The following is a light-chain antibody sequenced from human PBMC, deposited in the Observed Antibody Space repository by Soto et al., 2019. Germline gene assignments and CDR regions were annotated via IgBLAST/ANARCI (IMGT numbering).Light chain of an antibody. CDR3: QQYNSYPFT. CDR2: DVS. CDR1: QSISTR. Sequence: DIQMTQSPSTLSASVGDRVTITCRASQSISTRLAWYQQKPGKAPNLLIYDVSSLESGVPSRFSGGGSGTEFTLTISSLQPDDFATYYCQQYNSYPFTFGPGTKVDIK. V-gene: IGKV1-5*01. J-gene: IGKJ3*01.